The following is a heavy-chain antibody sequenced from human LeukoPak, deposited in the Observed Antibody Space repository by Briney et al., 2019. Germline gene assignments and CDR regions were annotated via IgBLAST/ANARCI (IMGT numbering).Heavy chain of an antibody. Sequence: GGSLRLSCAASGFTFSNYGMHWVRQAPGKGLEWVTFIRYDGSNKYYADSVKGRFTISRDNSKNTLYLQMNSLRAEDTAVYYCAKEIVPAAMMFDYWGQGTLVTVSS. D-gene: IGHD2-2*01. CDR2: IRYDGSNK. CDR1: GFTFSNYG. J-gene: IGHJ4*02. CDR3: AKEIVPAAMMFDY. V-gene: IGHV3-30*02.